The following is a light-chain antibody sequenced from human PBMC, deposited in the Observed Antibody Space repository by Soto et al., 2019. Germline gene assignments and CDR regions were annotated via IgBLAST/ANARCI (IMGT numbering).Light chain of an antibody. CDR2: ASS. J-gene: IGKJ1*01. CDR3: QQVDSYPRT. Sequence: IQLTQSPSSLSASVGDRVTVTCRASQGIGTYLVWYQQKSGKAPTVPIYASSTLQTGVPSRFSGSGSGTDFSLTISSLHPEDVATYYCQQVDSYPRTFGQGTKVDIK. V-gene: IGKV1-9*01. CDR1: QGIGTY.